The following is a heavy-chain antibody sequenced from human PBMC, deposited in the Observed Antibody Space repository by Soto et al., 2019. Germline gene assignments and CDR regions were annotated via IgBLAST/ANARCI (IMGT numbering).Heavy chain of an antibody. Sequence: PGGSLRLSCVASGFSFSSYTMNWVRQAPGKGLEWVSGVSGNGGNTYYADSVKGRFSISRGNSKNTLYLQLNSLRAEDTAIYYCAKDRMGASGWFDPWGQGTPVTVSS. CDR1: GFSFSSYT. J-gene: IGHJ5*02. CDR2: VSGNGGNT. D-gene: IGHD1-26*01. CDR3: AKDRMGASGWFDP. V-gene: IGHV3-23*01.